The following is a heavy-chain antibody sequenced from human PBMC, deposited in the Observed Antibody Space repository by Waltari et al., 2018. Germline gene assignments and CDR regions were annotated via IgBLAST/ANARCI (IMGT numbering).Heavy chain of an antibody. D-gene: IGHD2-15*01. J-gene: IGHJ6*02. CDR3: ASTAVVTVYYYYYYGMDV. Sequence: QVQLQQWGAGLLKPSETLSLTCAVYGGSFSGYYWSWIRQPPGKGLEWIGEINHSGSTNYNPSLKSRVTISVDTSKNQFSLKLSSVTAADTAVYYCASTAVVTVYYYYYYGMDVWGQGTTVIVSS. CDR1: GGSFSGYY. V-gene: IGHV4-34*01. CDR2: INHSGST.